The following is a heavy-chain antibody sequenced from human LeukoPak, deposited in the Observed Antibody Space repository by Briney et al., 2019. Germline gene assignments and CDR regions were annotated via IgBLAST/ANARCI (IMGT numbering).Heavy chain of an antibody. V-gene: IGHV1-46*01. D-gene: IGHD2-2*03. J-gene: IGHJ4*02. CDR2: INPSGGST. CDR1: GCTFTSYY. Sequence: ASVKVSCKASGCTFTSYYMHWVRQAPGQGLEWMGVINPSGGSTSYAQKFQGRVTMTRDTSTSTVYMDLSSLRSEDTAVYYCASGDCSSTSCYDYWGQGTLVTVSS. CDR3: ASGDCSSTSCYDY.